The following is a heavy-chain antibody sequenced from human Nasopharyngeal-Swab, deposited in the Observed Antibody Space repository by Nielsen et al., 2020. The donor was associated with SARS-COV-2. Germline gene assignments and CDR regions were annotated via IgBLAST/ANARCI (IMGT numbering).Heavy chain of an antibody. Sequence: ASVKVSCKASGYNFTTYDFNWVRQATGQGLEWMGWMNPNSGNTGYAQKFQGRVTMTRSTSIRTAYMELSSLRSEDTAVYYCARGGVGAVGGALDYWGQGTQVTVSS. J-gene: IGHJ4*02. CDR1: GYNFTTYD. CDR2: MNPNSGNT. D-gene: IGHD1-26*01. V-gene: IGHV1-8*01. CDR3: ARGGVGAVGGALDY.